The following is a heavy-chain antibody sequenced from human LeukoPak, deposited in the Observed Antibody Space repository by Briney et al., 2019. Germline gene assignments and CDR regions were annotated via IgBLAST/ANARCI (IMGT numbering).Heavy chain of an antibody. CDR2: FYPEDGET. CDR3: ATEFDILTGVDAFDI. CDR1: GYTLTLLS. V-gene: IGHV1-24*01. Sequence: ASVKLSCKVSGYTLTLLSIHMVRLAPGPGLEWMGGFYPEDGETIYAQKFQGRVTMTEETSTDTAYMELSSLSSEDMAVYYCATEFDILTGVDAFDIWGQGTMVTVSS. J-gene: IGHJ3*02. D-gene: IGHD3-9*01.